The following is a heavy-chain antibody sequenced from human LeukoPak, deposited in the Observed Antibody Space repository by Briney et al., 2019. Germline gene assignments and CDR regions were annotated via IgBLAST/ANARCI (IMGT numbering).Heavy chain of an antibody. V-gene: IGHV1-69*13. D-gene: IGHD6-19*01. J-gene: IGHJ4*02. CDR3: ARWAGYTSGWYWGPFDY. Sequence: SVKVSCKASGGTFSSHAISWVRQAPGQGLEWMGAIILISGTSNYAQKFRGRVTISADESTSTAYMELSSLRSEDTAVFYCARWAGYTSGWYWGPFDYWGQGTLVTVSS. CDR1: GGTFSSHA. CDR2: IILISGTS.